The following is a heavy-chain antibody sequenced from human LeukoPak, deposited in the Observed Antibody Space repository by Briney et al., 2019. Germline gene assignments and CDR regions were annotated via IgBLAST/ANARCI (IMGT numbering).Heavy chain of an antibody. J-gene: IGHJ4*02. D-gene: IGHD2-15*01. V-gene: IGHV3-7*01. CDR3: AAYIGDYPSD. CDR1: GFSFSSYW. CDR2: INQDGSRK. Sequence: GGSLSLSCAASGFSFSSYWMTWVRQAPGKGLECVANINQDGSRKDYVDSVKGRSTISRDNTGSSLYLQLNSLRVGDTAVYFCAAYIGDYPSDWGQGTLVTVSS.